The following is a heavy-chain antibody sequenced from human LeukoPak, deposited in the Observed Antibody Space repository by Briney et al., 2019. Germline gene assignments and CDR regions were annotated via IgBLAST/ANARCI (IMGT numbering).Heavy chain of an antibody. J-gene: IGHJ4*02. Sequence: SETLSLTCTVAGGSISSYYWSWIRQPPGKGLEWIGNIHYSGSTKYYPSLKSRVTILVDTSRNQLSLRMSSVTAADTAVYYCARPYRSGWSGSFDYWGQGTLVTVSS. CDR3: ARPYRSGWSGSFDY. CDR2: IHYSGST. V-gene: IGHV4-59*01. CDR1: GGSISSYY. D-gene: IGHD6-19*01.